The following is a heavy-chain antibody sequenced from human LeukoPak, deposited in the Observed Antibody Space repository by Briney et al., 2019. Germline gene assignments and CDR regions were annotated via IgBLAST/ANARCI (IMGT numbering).Heavy chain of an antibody. J-gene: IGHJ4*02. CDR1: GFTFDDYT. D-gene: IGHD2-2*01. CDR3: AKGLKGVVPAASMSDY. CDR2: ISWDGGST. V-gene: IGHV3-43*01. Sequence: PGGSLRLSCAASGFTFDDYTLHWVRQAPGKGLEWVSLISWDGGSTYYADSVKGRFTISRDNSKNSLYLQMNSLRTEDTALYYCAKGLKGVVPAASMSDYWGQGTLVTVSS.